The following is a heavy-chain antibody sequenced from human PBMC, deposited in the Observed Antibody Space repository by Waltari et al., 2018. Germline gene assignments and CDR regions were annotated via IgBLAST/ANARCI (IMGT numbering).Heavy chain of an antibody. CDR2: IIPMFGTA. J-gene: IGHJ4*02. CDR1: GGTFSSYA. Sequence: QVQLVQSGAEVKKPGSSVKVSCKASGGTFSSYAISWVRQAPGQGLEWVGGIIPMFGTANYAQKFQGRVTITADESTSTAYMELSSLRSEDTAVYYCASTDPILYSSSSFSGCWGQGTLVTVSS. D-gene: IGHD6-6*01. V-gene: IGHV1-69*12. CDR3: ASTDPILYSSSSFSGC.